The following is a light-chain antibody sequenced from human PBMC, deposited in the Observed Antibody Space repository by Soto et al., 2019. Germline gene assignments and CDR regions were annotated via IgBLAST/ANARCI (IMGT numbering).Light chain of an antibody. CDR1: SSNIGAGYD. Sequence: QSVLTQPPSVSGAPGQRVTISCTGSSSNIGAGYDVQWYQQLPGTAPKLLIHVNNNRPSGVPDRFSGSKSGTSASLAITGLQAEDEADYYCQSFDSSLSGWVFGGGTKLTVL. V-gene: IGLV1-40*01. CDR2: VNN. CDR3: QSFDSSLSGWV. J-gene: IGLJ3*02.